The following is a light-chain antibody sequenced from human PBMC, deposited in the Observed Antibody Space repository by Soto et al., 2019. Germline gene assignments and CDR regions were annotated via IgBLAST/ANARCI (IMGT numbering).Light chain of an antibody. J-gene: IGLJ1*01. CDR3: AAWDDSLNGYV. CDR2: TND. Sequence: QSVLTQPPSASGTPGQRVTISCSGGSSNIGSSNVNWYQQLPGTAPKLLIYTNDQRPSGVPDRFSGPKSGTSASLAISGLQSADEADYYCAAWDDSLNGYVFGTGTKLTVL. V-gene: IGLV1-44*01. CDR1: SSNIGSSN.